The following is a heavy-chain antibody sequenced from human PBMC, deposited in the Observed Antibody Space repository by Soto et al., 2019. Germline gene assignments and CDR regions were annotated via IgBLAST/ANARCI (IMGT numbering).Heavy chain of an antibody. J-gene: IGHJ6*02. D-gene: IGHD3-3*02. Sequence: QVQLVQSGAEVKKPGSSVTVSCKASGGTFGNSAVSWVRQAPGQGLEWVGGVIPIFRTPDYTQKFQGRVTITADESTSTVYMELTSLRSEDTAVYYCARDKARQQLGGNYYYGIDVWGQGTTVTVSS. CDR2: VIPIFRTP. CDR3: ARDKARQQLGGNYYYGIDV. V-gene: IGHV1-69*12. CDR1: GGTFGNSA.